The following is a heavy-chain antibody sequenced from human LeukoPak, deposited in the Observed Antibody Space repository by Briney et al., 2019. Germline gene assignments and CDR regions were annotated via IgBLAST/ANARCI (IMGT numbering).Heavy chain of an antibody. D-gene: IGHD4-11*01. CDR2: INPNSANA. Sequence: ASVRVSCKASGYTFTSYDINWVRQATGQGLEWMGWINPNSANAGYAQKFQGRVTITRKTSISTAYMEVSSLRSEDTAVYYCARSDYPFDYWGQGTLVTVSS. J-gene: IGHJ4*02. CDR3: ARSDYPFDY. CDR1: GYTFTSYD. V-gene: IGHV1-8*03.